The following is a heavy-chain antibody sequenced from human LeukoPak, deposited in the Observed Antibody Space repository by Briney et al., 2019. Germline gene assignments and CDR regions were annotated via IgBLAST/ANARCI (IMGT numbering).Heavy chain of an antibody. Sequence: SETLSLTCAVYGGSFSAYYWTWIRQTPGKGMEWIGVIDYSGYTNYSPSLKSRVTISVDTSKNQFSLKVRSVTAADTAVYYCARGHSSVVTAIPYYFDYWGRGTLVTVSS. J-gene: IGHJ4*02. CDR1: GGSFSAYY. CDR2: IDYSGYT. V-gene: IGHV4-34*01. CDR3: ARGHSSVVTAIPYYFDY. D-gene: IGHD2-21*02.